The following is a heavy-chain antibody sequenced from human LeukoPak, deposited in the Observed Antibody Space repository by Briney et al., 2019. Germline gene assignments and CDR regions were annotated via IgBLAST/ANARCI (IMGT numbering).Heavy chain of an antibody. D-gene: IGHD1-26*01. CDR1: GFTFSSYS. J-gene: IGHJ6*03. CDR3: ARMGVVGDPYYYYMDV. V-gene: IGHV3-21*01. Sequence: KPGGSLRLSCAASGFTFSSYSMNWVRQAPGKGLEWVSSISSSSSYIYYADSVKGRFTISRDSAKNSLYLQMNSLRAEDTAVYYCARMGVVGDPYYYYMDVWGKGTTVTVSS. CDR2: ISSSSSYI.